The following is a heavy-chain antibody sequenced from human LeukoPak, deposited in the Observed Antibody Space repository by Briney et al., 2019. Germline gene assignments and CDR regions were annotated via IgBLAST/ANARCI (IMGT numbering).Heavy chain of an antibody. CDR3: GKGYCSSDSCSYYGLDV. D-gene: IGHD2-2*01. V-gene: IGHV3-30*18. J-gene: IGHJ6*02. CDR2: ISNDGSKK. CDR1: GFTFSSYG. Sequence: GGSLRLSCAASGFTFSSYGMHWVRQAPGKGLDWVAVISNDGSKKYYADSVKGRFTISRDNSKNTLSLQVSSLRTEDTAVYYCGKGYCSSDSCSYYGLDVWGQGTTVTVSS.